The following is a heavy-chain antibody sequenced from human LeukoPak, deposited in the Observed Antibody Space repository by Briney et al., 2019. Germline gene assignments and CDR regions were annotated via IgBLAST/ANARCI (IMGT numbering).Heavy chain of an antibody. D-gene: IGHD3-3*01. J-gene: IGHJ4*02. CDR2: IYTSGST. CDR3: ARVASGYYAYYFDY. CDR1: GDSISSYY. V-gene: IGHV4-4*07. Sequence: SATLSLTCTVSGDSISSYYWSWVRQPAGRGLEWLGRIYTSGSTNYNPSLKSRVTMSVDTSKNLFSLKVNSVTAADTAVYFCARVASGYYAYYFDYWGQGTLVTVSS.